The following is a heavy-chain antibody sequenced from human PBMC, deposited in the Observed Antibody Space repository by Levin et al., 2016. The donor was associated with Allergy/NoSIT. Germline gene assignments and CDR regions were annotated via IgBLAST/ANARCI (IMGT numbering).Heavy chain of an antibody. Sequence: SETLSLTCTVSGGSISSSSYYWGWIRQPPGKGLEWIGSIYYSGSTYYNPSLKSRVTISVDTSKNQFSLKLSSVTAADTAVYYCARLQRHGDYAIDYWGQGTLVTVSS. CDR3: ARLQRHGDYAIDY. J-gene: IGHJ4*02. CDR2: IYYSGST. D-gene: IGHD4-17*01. CDR1: GGSISSSSYY. V-gene: IGHV4-39*01.